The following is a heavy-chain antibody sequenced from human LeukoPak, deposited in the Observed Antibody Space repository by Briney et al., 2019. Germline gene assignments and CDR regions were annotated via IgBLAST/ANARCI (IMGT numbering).Heavy chain of an antibody. CDR1: GFTFSNAW. V-gene: IGHV3-15*07. J-gene: IGHJ5*02. D-gene: IGHD3-22*01. CDR3: ATDFYDST. CDR2: IRSNSDGGTI. Sequence: GGSLRLSCATSGFTFSNAWMNWVRQAPGRGLEWVGRIRSNSDGGTIDYAAPVKGRFTLSRDDSKTSLYLQMNSLQTEDTAVYYCATDFYDSTWGQGTLVTVSS.